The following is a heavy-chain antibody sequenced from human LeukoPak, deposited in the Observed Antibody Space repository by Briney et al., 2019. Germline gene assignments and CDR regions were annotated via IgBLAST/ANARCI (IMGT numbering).Heavy chain of an antibody. CDR1: GFTFDDYA. J-gene: IGHJ4*02. CDR3: ANHLACGSTSCPPFDY. CDR2: ISWNSGHI. V-gene: IGHV3-9*01. Sequence: GRSLRLSCAASGFTFDDYAMHWVRQAPGKGLEWVSSISWNSGHIGYADSVKGRFTISRDNAKNSLYLQMNSLRAEDTAVYYCANHLACGSTSCPPFDYWGQGTLVTVSS. D-gene: IGHD2-2*01.